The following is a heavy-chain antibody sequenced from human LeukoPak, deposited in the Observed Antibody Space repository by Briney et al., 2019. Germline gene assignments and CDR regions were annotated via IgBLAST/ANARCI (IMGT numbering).Heavy chain of an antibody. CDR3: ARDVGPLDY. CDR1: GFTFSSYG. D-gene: IGHD1-26*01. Sequence: GGSLRLSCAASGFTFSSYGMHWVRQAPGKVLEWVAFIMYDGSNKYYADSVKGRFTISRDDSKNTLYLQMNSLRAEDTSVYYCARDVGPLDYWGQGTLVTVSS. J-gene: IGHJ4*02. CDR2: IMYDGSNK. V-gene: IGHV3-30*02.